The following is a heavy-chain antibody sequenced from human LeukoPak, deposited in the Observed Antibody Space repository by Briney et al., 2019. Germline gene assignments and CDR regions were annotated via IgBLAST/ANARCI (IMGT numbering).Heavy chain of an antibody. Sequence: ASVKVSCKVSGYTLTELSMHWVRQAPGKGLEWMGGFDPEDGETIYAQKFQGRVTMTEDTSTDTAYMELSSLRSEDTAVYYCATDHDSSGYYVDAFDIWGQGTMVTVSS. D-gene: IGHD3-22*01. CDR2: FDPEDGET. J-gene: IGHJ3*02. V-gene: IGHV1-24*01. CDR1: GYTLTELS. CDR3: ATDHDSSGYYVDAFDI.